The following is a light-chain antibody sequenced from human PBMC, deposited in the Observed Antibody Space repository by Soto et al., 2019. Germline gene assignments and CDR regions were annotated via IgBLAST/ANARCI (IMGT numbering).Light chain of an antibody. J-gene: IGKJ5*01. V-gene: IGKV3-11*01. CDR2: DAS. CDR1: QSVSNY. CDR3: QQRSNWPSIT. Sequence: EIVLTQFPATLSLSPGERATLSCRASQSVSNYLAWYQQKPGQAPRLLMYDASNRATGIPARFSGSGSGTDFTLTISSLEPEDFAVYYCQQRSNWPSITFGQGTRLEIK.